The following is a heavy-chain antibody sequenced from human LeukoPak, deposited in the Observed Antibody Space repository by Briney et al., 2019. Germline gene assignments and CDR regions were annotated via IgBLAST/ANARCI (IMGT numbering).Heavy chain of an antibody. J-gene: IGHJ4*02. CDR3: ATVPEGDRDY. Sequence: TGGSLRLSCAASGSTFSSYGMHWVRQAPGKGLEWVAVISYDGSNKYYADSVKGRFTISRDNSKNTLYLHMNSLRVEDSAVYYCATVPEGDRDYWGQGTLVTVSS. V-gene: IGHV3-30*03. CDR2: ISYDGSNK. CDR1: GSTFSSYG. D-gene: IGHD2-21*02.